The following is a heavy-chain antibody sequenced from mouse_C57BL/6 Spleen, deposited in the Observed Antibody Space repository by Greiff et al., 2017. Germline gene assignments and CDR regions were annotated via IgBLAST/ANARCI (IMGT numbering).Heavy chain of an antibody. CDR2: IDPSDSYT. CDR3: ARDYSNPTAYFDV. CDR1: GYTFTSYW. D-gene: IGHD2-5*01. J-gene: IGHJ1*03. V-gene: IGHV1-59*01. Sequence: QVQLQQPGAELVRPGTSVKLSCKASGYTFTSYWMHWVKQRPGQGLEWIGVIDPSDSYTNYNQKFKGKATLTVDTSSSTAYMQLSSLTSEDSAVYYWARDYSNPTAYFDVWGTGTTVTVSS.